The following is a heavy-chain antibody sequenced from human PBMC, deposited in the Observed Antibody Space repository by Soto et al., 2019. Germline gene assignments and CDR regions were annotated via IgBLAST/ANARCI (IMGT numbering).Heavy chain of an antibody. V-gene: IGHV4-61*05. Sequence: SETLSLTCTVSGGSISSSSYYWGWIRQPPGKGLEWIGYIYYSGSTNYNSSLKSRVTISVDRSKNQFSLKLNSVTAADTAVYYCARASGVATTNHFDYWGQGTLVTVSS. CDR2: IYYSGST. CDR3: ARASGVATTNHFDY. J-gene: IGHJ4*02. D-gene: IGHD5-12*01. CDR1: GGSISSSSYY.